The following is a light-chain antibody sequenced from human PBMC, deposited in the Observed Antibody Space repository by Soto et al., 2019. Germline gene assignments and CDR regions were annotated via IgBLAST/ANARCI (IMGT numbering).Light chain of an antibody. V-gene: IGKV3-20*01. CDR3: QQYGSSRSIT. Sequence: EIVLTQSPGTLSLSPGERATLSCRARQSVSSSYLAWYQQKPGQAPSLLIYGASSRATGIPDRFSGSGSGTDFTLTIGRLEPEDFAVYYCQQYGSSRSITFGQGTKVDIK. J-gene: IGKJ1*01. CDR1: QSVSSSY. CDR2: GAS.